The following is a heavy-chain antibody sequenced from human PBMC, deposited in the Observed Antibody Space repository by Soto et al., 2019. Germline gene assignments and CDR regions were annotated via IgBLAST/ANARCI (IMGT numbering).Heavy chain of an antibody. CDR1: GGSVSSGSYY. CDR3: ARDKGNFWSGYGDYYYYGMDV. CDR2: IYYSGST. D-gene: IGHD3-3*01. V-gene: IGHV4-61*01. Sequence: SETLSLTCTVSGGSVSSGSYYWSWIRQPPGKGLEWIGNIYYSGSTNYNPSLKSRVTISVDTSKNEFSRKRSSVTAADTAVYYCARDKGNFWSGYGDYYYYGMDVWGQGTTVTVSS. J-gene: IGHJ6*02.